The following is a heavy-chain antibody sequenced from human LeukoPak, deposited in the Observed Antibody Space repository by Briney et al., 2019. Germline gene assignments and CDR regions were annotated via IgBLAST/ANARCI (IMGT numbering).Heavy chain of an antibody. CDR3: VREPGRAAYSGYDPFDS. CDR1: GDSVSSNSAA. J-gene: IGHJ4*02. CDR2: TYYRSKWYN. Sequence: SQTLSLTCAISGDSVSSNSAAWNWIRQSPSRGLEWLGMTYYRSKWYNDYAVSVKSRISINLDTSKNQFSLQLNSVTPEDTAVYYCVREPGRAAYSGYDPFDSWGQGTLVTVSS. V-gene: IGHV6-1*01. D-gene: IGHD5-12*01.